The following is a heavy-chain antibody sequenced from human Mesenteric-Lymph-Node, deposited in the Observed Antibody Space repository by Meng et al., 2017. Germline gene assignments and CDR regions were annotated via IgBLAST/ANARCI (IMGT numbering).Heavy chain of an antibody. J-gene: IGHJ4*02. CDR2: ISPDGSTT. CDR1: GLTFSNSW. CDR3: ARDFYRAYDY. Sequence: GGSLRLSCAASGLTFSNSWMHWVRQVPGKGLVWVSEISPDGSTTVYADSVKGRFTISKDNAKNTLYLQMNSLGAGDTAMYYCARDFYRAYDYWGQGTLVTVSS. D-gene: IGHD3-16*02. V-gene: IGHV3-74*01.